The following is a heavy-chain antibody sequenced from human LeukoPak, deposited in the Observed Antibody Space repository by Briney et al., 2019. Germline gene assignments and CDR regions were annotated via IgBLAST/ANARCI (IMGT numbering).Heavy chain of an antibody. CDR2: INHSGST. CDR3: AGHLPYFDY. J-gene: IGHJ4*02. CDR1: GGSFSGYY. D-gene: IGHD2-2*01. V-gene: IGHV4-34*01. Sequence: SETLSLTCAVYGGSFSGYYWSWIRQPPGKGLEWIGEINHSGSTNYNPSLKSRVTISVDTSKNQFSLKPSSVTAADTAVYYCAGHLPYFDYWGQGTLVTVSS.